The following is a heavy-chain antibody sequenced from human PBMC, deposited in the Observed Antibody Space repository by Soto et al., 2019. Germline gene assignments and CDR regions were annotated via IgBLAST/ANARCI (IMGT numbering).Heavy chain of an antibody. Sequence: EVQLVESGGGLVQPGGSLRLSCAASGFTFNNYWMHWVRQGPGKGLVWVSRINSDGSTTAYADSVKGRFTISRDNAENTLYLHMNSLRVEDTAVYYCARGHTKDCSGGSCYYLFDYWGQGTLVTVSS. D-gene: IGHD2-15*01. CDR2: INSDGSTT. J-gene: IGHJ4*02. CDR1: GFTFNNYW. V-gene: IGHV3-74*01. CDR3: ARGHTKDCSGGSCYYLFDY.